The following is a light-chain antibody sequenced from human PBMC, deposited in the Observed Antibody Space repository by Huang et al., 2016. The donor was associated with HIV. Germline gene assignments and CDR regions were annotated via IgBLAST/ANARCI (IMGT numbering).Light chain of an antibody. CDR1: QSLLYSSNNKNY. J-gene: IGKJ2*01. Sequence: DIVMTQSPDSLAVSLGERATINCKSSQSLLYSSNNKNYLAWYQQKPGQPPKLLIYGASTRDSGVPDRFTGSGSGTVFTLTISSLQAEDVAIYYCQQYYNTPLTFGQGTKLVIK. CDR2: GAS. V-gene: IGKV4-1*01. CDR3: QQYYNTPLT.